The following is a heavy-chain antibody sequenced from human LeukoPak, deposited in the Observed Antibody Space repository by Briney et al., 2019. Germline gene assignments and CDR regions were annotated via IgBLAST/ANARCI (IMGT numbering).Heavy chain of an antibody. CDR1: GFTFSSYS. V-gene: IGHV3-48*04. Sequence: GGSLRLSCAASGFTFSSYSMNWVRQAPGKGLEWVSYISSSSSTIYYADSVKGRFTISRDNAKNSLYLQMNSLRVEDTAVYYCARDIVVAADYWGQGTLVTVSS. J-gene: IGHJ4*02. D-gene: IGHD2-2*01. CDR2: ISSSSSTI. CDR3: ARDIVVAADY.